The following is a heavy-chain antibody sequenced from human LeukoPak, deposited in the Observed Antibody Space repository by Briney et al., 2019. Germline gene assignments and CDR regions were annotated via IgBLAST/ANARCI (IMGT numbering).Heavy chain of an antibody. Sequence: PSETLSLTCAVSGGSFSGYYWSWIRQPPGKGLEWIGEINHSGSTNYNPSLKSRVTISVDTSKNQFSLKLSSVTAADTAVYYCARGRRYCSSTSCYTRNFDYWGQGTLVTVSS. J-gene: IGHJ4*02. V-gene: IGHV4-34*01. D-gene: IGHD2-2*02. CDR3: ARGRRYCSSTSCYTRNFDY. CDR1: GGSFSGYY. CDR2: INHSGST.